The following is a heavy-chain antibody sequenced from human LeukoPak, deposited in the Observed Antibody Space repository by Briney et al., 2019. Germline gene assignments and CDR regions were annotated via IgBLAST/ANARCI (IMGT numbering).Heavy chain of an antibody. CDR2: ISGSGGST. J-gene: IGHJ4*02. D-gene: IGHD6-13*01. V-gene: IGHV3-23*01. Sequence: PGGSLRLSCAASGFTFSSYAMSWFRQAPGKGLGWVSAISGSGGSTYYADSVKGRFTISRDNSKNTLYLQMNSLRAEDTAVYYCAHISSSWPDYWGQGTLVTVSS. CDR1: GFTFSSYA. CDR3: AHISSSWPDY.